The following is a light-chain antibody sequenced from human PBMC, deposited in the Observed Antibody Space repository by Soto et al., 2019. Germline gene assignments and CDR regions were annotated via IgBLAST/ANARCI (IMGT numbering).Light chain of an antibody. V-gene: IGKV1-16*02. Sequence: DIQMTQSPSSLSASVGDTVTITCRASQGINNFLAWFQQKPGKAPKSLIYGASSLQSGVPSKFSGNESDTGFTLTISSLQPEDSATYFCQQYHSYPVTFGGGTKVEIK. CDR2: GAS. CDR3: QQYHSYPVT. CDR1: QGINNF. J-gene: IGKJ4*01.